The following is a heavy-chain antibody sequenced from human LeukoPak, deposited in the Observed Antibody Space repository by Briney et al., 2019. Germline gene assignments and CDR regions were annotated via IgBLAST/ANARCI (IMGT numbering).Heavy chain of an antibody. V-gene: IGHV3-21*01. J-gene: IGHJ4*02. CDR1: GFTFSSYS. CDR3: ASETDSSGYVSHYFDY. D-gene: IGHD3-22*01. CDR2: ISSSSSYI. Sequence: GSLRLSCAASGFTFSSYSMNWVRQAPGKGLEWVSSISSSSSYIYYADAVKGRFTISRDNAKNSLYLQMNSLRAEDTAVYYCASETDSSGYVSHYFDYWGQGTLVTVSS.